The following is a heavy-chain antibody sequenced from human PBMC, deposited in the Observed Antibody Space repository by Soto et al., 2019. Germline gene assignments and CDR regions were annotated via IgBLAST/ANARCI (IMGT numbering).Heavy chain of an antibody. CDR1: GGSFSGYY. D-gene: IGHD3-10*01. CDR3: ARGGILWFGEPRYFQH. Sequence: SETLSLTCAVYGGSFSGYYWSWIRQPPGKGLEWIEEINHSGSTNYNPSLKSRVTISVDTSKNQFSLKLSSVTAADTAVYYCARGGILWFGEPRYFQHWGQGTLVTVS. V-gene: IGHV4-34*01. J-gene: IGHJ1*01. CDR2: INHSGST.